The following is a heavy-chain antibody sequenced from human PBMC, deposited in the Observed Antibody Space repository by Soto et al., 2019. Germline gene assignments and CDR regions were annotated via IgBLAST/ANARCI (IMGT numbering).Heavy chain of an antibody. CDR1: GYSLTDLS. Sequence: QVQLVQSGAEVKKPGASVKVSCKVSGYSLTDLSMHWVRQTPGKGLEWMGGFDPENGDTIYAQKFQGRVTMTEDTSTDTAYMALSSLGSEDTAVDYCATERYLLFDSWGHGTLVTVSS. CDR2: FDPENGDT. D-gene: IGHD3-9*01. V-gene: IGHV1-24*01. J-gene: IGHJ4*01. CDR3: ATERYLLFDS.